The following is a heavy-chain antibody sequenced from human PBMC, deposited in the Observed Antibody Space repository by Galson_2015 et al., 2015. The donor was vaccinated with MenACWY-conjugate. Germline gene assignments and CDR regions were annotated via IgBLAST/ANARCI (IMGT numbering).Heavy chain of an antibody. D-gene: IGHD3-3*02. V-gene: IGHV4-39*07. CDR3: AKTISSDLATRAFDV. CDR2: LFHSGST. CDR1: GGSISGSRQY. Sequence: SETLSLTCNVSGGSISGSRQYWGWVRQAPGKGLEWMGSLFHSGSTYYNPSLKGRLILSRATSMTQFSLKLTSVTAADTAIYYCAKTISSDLATRAFDVWGHGTMVTVSS. J-gene: IGHJ3*01.